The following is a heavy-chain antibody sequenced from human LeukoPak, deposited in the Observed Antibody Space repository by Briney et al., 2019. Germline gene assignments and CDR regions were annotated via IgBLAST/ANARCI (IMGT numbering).Heavy chain of an antibody. D-gene: IGHD4-17*01. CDR2: INSSGSTI. Sequence: PGGSLRLSCTASGFTFGDYAMTWVRQAPGKGLEWVSYINSSGSTIYYADSVKGRFTISRDNAKNSLYLQMNSLRAEDTALYYCARIGDYGGYLGASWGQGTMVTVSS. V-gene: IGHV3-48*03. CDR1: GFTFGDYA. CDR3: ARIGDYGGYLGAS. J-gene: IGHJ3*01.